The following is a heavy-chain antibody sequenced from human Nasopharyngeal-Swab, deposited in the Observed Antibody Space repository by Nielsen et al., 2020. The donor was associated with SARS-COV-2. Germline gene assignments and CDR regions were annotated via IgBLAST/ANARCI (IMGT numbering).Heavy chain of an antibody. J-gene: IGHJ5*02. Sequence: CILHPPFNLLSFLVYIYYSGSTNYNPSLKSRVTISVDTSKNQFSLKLSSVTAADTAVYYCAREKTHYDSSGYYYLWFDPWGQGTLVTVSS. V-gene: IGHV4-59*01. D-gene: IGHD3-22*01. CDR3: AREKTHYDSSGYYYLWFDP. CDR2: IYYSGST.